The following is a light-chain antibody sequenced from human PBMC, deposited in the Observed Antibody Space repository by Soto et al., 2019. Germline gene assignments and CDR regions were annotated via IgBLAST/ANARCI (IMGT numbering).Light chain of an antibody. V-gene: IGLV1-51*02. CDR1: SSNIGNNY. CDR3: GTWDSSLSVV. Sequence: QSVLTQPPSVSAAPGQTVTISCSGSSSNIGNNYVSWYQQFPGTAPKLLIYENNKRPSGIPDRFSGSKSGTSATLGITGLQTGDEADYYCGTWDSSLSVVFGGGTQLTVL. J-gene: IGLJ7*01. CDR2: ENN.